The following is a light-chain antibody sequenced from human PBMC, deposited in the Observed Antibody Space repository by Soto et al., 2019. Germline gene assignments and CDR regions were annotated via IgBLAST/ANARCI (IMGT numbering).Light chain of an antibody. CDR3: SSFTSSSTWV. CDR1: SSDVGNCNC. Sequence: QSALTQPASVSGSPGQSITISCTGASSDVGNCNCVSWYQQHPGKAPKLMIYEVSNRPSEVSDRFSGSKAGNTASLTISGLQAEDEADYYCSSFTSSSTWVFGGGTKVTVL. J-gene: IGLJ3*02. CDR2: EVS. V-gene: IGLV2-14*01.